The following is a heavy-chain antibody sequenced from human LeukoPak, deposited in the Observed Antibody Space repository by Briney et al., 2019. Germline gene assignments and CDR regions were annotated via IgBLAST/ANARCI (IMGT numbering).Heavy chain of an antibody. CDR1: GGSFSGYY. Sequence: SETLSLTCAVYGGSFSGYYWSWIRQPPGKGLEWIGEINHSGSTNYNPSLKSRVTISVDTSKNQFSLKLSTVTAADTAVYYCVREGWQWLVDAFDIWGQGTMVTGSS. V-gene: IGHV4-34*01. J-gene: IGHJ3*02. CDR2: INHSGST. CDR3: VREGWQWLVDAFDI. D-gene: IGHD6-19*01.